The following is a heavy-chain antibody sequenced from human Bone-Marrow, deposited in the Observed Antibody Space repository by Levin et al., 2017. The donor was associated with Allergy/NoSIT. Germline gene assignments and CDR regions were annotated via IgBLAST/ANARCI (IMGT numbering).Heavy chain of an antibody. V-gene: IGHV3-53*01. CDR3: ARNYGSSGYFFYDS. Sequence: LSLTCAASGFTVGNSYISWVRPPPGKGLEYVSIIYNNGSTYYTASVQGRFTISRDNSKNTLYLQMNSLRAEDTAVYYCARNYGSSGYFFYDSWGQGTLVTVSS. CDR1: GFTVGNSY. J-gene: IGHJ4*02. CDR2: IYNNGST. D-gene: IGHD3-22*01.